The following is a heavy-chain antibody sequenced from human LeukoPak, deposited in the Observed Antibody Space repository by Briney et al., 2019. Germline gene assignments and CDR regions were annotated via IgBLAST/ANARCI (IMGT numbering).Heavy chain of an antibody. CDR3: ASPSYFGDY. Sequence: GGSLRLSCVASGFSALDHFMTWVRHTPGKGLEWVSVIYNDGRTKYAESVKGRFTMSRDSSKNMVSLQMNSLRAEDSAVYYCASPSYFGDYWGQGTLVTVSS. CDR1: GFSALDHF. V-gene: IGHV3-66*01. J-gene: IGHJ4*02. CDR2: IYNDGRT. D-gene: IGHD3-10*01.